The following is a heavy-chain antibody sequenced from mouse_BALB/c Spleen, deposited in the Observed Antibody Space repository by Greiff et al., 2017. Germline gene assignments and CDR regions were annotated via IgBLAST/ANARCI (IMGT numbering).Heavy chain of an antibody. J-gene: IGHJ3*01. V-gene: IGHV1S29*02. CDR1: GYTFTDYN. D-gene: IGHD2-3*01. CDR2: IYPYNGGT. CDR3: ARDDGYYVGFAY. Sequence: VQLKQSGPELVKPGASVKISCKASGYTFTDYNMHWVKQSHGKSLEWIGYIYPYNGGTGYNQKFKSKATLTVDNSSSTAYMELRSLTSEDSAVYYCARDDGYYVGFAYWGQGTLVTVSA.